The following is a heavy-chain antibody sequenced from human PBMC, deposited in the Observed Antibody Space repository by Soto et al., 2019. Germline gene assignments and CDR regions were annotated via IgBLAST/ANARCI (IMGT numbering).Heavy chain of an antibody. CDR2: IYWDDDK. J-gene: IGHJ4*02. Sequence: QITLKESGPTLVKPTQTLTLTCTFSGFSLNTYGVGVGWIRQPPGKALEWLALIYWDDDKRYSPSLKSRLTLTNDTSKNQLVLTMTNMDPVDTVTYDAARALGSWGAYYFDYWGQGTLVTVSS. CDR3: ARALGSWGAYYFDY. CDR1: GFSLNTYGVG. D-gene: IGHD3-16*01. V-gene: IGHV2-5*02.